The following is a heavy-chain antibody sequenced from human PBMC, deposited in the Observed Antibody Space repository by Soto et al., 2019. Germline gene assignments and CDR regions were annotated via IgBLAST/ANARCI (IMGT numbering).Heavy chain of an antibody. CDR2: TYYRSKWYN. D-gene: IGHD1-26*01. CDR3: ARDEGNSGSYSLLGYYYYGMDV. J-gene: IGHJ6*02. V-gene: IGHV6-1*01. CDR1: VDSVSSNSAA. Sequence: PSQTLSLTCAISVDSVSSNSAAWNWIRQSPSRGLEWLGRTYYRSKWYNDYAVSVKSRITINPDTSKNQFSLQLNSVTPEDTAVYYCARDEGNSGSYSLLGYYYYGMDVWGQGTTVTVSS.